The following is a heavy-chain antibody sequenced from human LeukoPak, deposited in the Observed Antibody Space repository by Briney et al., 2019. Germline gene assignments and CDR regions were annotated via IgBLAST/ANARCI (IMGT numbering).Heavy chain of an antibody. CDR2: ISGSGGST. CDR1: GFTFSSYA. Sequence: GGSLRLSCAASGFTFSSYAMSWVRQAPGKGLEGVSAISGSGGSTYYADSVKGRFTISRDNSKSTLYLQMNSLRAEDTAIYYCAKDKGRTMVRGSFDYWGQGTLVTVSS. D-gene: IGHD3-10*01. CDR3: AKDKGRTMVRGSFDY. V-gene: IGHV3-23*01. J-gene: IGHJ4*02.